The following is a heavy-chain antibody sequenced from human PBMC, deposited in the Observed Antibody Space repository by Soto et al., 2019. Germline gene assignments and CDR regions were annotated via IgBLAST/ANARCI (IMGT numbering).Heavy chain of an antibody. V-gene: IGHV3-64*01. Sequence: EVQLAESGGGLAQPGGSLRLSCAASGFTLSGYAMDWVRQAPGKGLEYVSGISSNGVGTYYANSVQGRFTISRDNSKNTVYLQMGSLIPEDLASSYCPRRARPDFYYMDVWGKGTTVTVSS. D-gene: IGHD6-6*01. CDR3: PRRARPDFYYMDV. J-gene: IGHJ6*03. CDR1: GFTLSGYA. CDR2: ISSNGVGT.